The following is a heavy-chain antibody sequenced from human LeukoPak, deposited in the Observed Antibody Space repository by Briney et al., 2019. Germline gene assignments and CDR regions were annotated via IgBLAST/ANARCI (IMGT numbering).Heavy chain of an antibody. V-gene: IGHV4-59*08. CDR3: AGHHPRNTVDF. Sequence: SETLSLTCTVSGGSLRSYYWSWIRDPPGKGREWIAYISDIGSISYNHPLKRRVTISLDTPKNQFSLKLSSVTAADTAVYYCAGHHPRNTVDFWGQGTLVTVSS. CDR1: GGSLRSYY. CDR2: ISDIGSI. J-gene: IGHJ4*02. D-gene: IGHD2/OR15-2a*01.